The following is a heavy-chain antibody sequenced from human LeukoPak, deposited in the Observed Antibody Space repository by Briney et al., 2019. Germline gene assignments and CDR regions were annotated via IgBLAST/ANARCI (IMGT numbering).Heavy chain of an antibody. V-gene: IGHV3-30*14. D-gene: IGHD2-8*01. Sequence: GGSLRLSCAASGFTFSRYWMSWVRQAPGKGLEWVAVISYDGRQKYYADSVKGRFTISRDNSKNTLFLQMNSLRDEDTAVYYCTRVYLERLTAGYFDHWGQGTLVTVSS. CDR1: GFTFSRYW. J-gene: IGHJ4*02. CDR3: TRVYLERLTAGYFDH. CDR2: ISYDGRQK.